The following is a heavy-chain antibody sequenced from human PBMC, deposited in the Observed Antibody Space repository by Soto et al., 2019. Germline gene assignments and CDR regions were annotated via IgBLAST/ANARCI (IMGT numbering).Heavy chain of an antibody. CDR3: ARRYDSAFDF. D-gene: IGHD3-16*01. V-gene: IGHV2-5*02. CDR1: GFSLRSLGMA. J-gene: IGHJ4*02. Sequence: QITLKESGPTLLKPTQTLTLTCTFSGFSLRSLGMAVGWIRQPPGRALEWVALIYWDDEERYSPSLQGRLTITKDTSKNHVVLTMTTMDPVDTATYYCARRYDSAFDFWGQGIPVTVSS. CDR2: IYWDDEE.